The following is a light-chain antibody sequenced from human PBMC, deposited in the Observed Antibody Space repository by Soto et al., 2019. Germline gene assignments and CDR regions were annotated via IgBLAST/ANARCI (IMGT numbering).Light chain of an antibody. J-gene: IGLJ1*01. CDR2: GNI. CDR1: SSNIGAGYD. CDR3: QVLDSHLGAPYV. Sequence: QSVLTQPPSVSGAPGQRVTISCTGSSSNIGAGYDVHWYQQRPGTAPKLLIFGNINRPSGVPDRFSGSKSGPSASLAITGVQAWDGGDYYRQVLDSHLGAPYVFGTGTKVTVL. V-gene: IGLV1-40*01.